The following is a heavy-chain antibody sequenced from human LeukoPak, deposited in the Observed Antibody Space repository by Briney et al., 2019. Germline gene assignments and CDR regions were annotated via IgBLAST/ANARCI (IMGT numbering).Heavy chain of an antibody. V-gene: IGHV5-51*01. D-gene: IGHD1-14*01. CDR1: GYSFTSYW. Sequence: GESLKISCKGSGYSFTSYWIGWVRQMPGKGLEWMGIIYPGDSDTRYSPSFQGQVTISADKSINTAYLQWSSLKASDTAMYYCARHPGRTTAPFDYWGQGTLVTVSS. CDR2: IYPGDSDT. CDR3: ARHPGRTTAPFDY. J-gene: IGHJ4*02.